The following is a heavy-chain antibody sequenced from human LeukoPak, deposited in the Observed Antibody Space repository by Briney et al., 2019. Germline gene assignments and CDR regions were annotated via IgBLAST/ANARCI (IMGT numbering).Heavy chain of an antibody. J-gene: IGHJ3*02. D-gene: IGHD2-15*01. CDR1: GFTFSRFG. CDR2: IRYDGSNK. Sequence: GGSLRLSCVASGFTFSRFGMHWVRQAPGKGLEWVAFIRYDGSNKYYADSVKGRFTISRDNSKNTLYLQMNSLRAEDTAVYYCAKGCGGSCYSGIYAFDIWGQGTMVTVSS. CDR3: AKGCGGSCYSGIYAFDI. V-gene: IGHV3-30*02.